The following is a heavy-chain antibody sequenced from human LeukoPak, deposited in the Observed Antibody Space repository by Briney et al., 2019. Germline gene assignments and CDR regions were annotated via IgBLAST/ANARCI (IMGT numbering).Heavy chain of an antibody. CDR1: GYSISSGYY. CDR3: VTRPMATTPTLDY. V-gene: IGHV4-38-2*02. D-gene: IGHD5-24*01. Sequence: SETLSLTCTVSGYSISSGYYWGWIRQPPGKGLEWIGSIYHSGSTYYNPSLKSRVTISVDTSKNPFSLKLSSVTAADTAVYYCVTRPMATTPTLDYWGQGTLVTVSS. CDR2: IYHSGST. J-gene: IGHJ4*02.